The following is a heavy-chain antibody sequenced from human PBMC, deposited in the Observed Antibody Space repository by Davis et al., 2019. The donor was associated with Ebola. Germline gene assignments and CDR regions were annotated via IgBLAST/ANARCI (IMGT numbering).Heavy chain of an antibody. V-gene: IGHV4-59*01. CDR3: ARGFLDTYNWFDP. Sequence: PSETLSLTCTVSGGSISSYYWNWIRQPPGKGLEWIGYIYYSGSTNYNPSLKSRVTISVDTSKNQFSLKLSSVTAADTAVYYCARGFLDTYNWFDPWGQGTLVTVSS. J-gene: IGHJ5*02. D-gene: IGHD3-3*01. CDR1: GGSISSYY. CDR2: IYYSGST.